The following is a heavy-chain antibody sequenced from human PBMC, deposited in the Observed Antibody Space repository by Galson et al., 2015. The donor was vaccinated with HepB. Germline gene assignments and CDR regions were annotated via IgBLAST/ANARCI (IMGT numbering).Heavy chain of an antibody. J-gene: IGHJ4*02. V-gene: IGHV1-18*01. D-gene: IGHD3-9*01. CDR3: ARGTYNYDILTGYYRTGIFDY. Sequence: SVKVSCKASGYTFTSYGISWVRQAPGQGLEWMGWISAYNGNTNYAQKLQGRVTMTADTSTSTAYMELRSLRSDDTAVYYCARGTYNYDILTGYYRTGIFDYWGQGTLVTVSS. CDR1: GYTFTSYG. CDR2: ISAYNGNT.